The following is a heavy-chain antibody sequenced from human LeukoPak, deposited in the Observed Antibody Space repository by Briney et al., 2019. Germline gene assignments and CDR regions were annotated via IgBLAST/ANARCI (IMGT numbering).Heavy chain of an antibody. CDR3: ARPRTVISSIWFDP. CDR2: ISYDGSNK. J-gene: IGHJ5*02. V-gene: IGHV3-30*04. Sequence: PGGSLRLSCAASGFTFSSYAMHWVRQAPGKGLEWVAVISYDGSNKYYADSVKGRFTISRDNSKNTLYLQMNSLRAEDTAVYYCARPRTVISSIWFDPWGQGTLVTVSS. D-gene: IGHD2-21*01. CDR1: GFTFSSYA.